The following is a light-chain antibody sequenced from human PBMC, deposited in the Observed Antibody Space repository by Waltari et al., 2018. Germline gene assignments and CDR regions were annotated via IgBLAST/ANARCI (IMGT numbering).Light chain of an antibody. CDR2: HAS. V-gene: IGKV3-15*01. Sequence: EIVMTQSPATLSVSPGERATLSCRASQSIGANVAWYQQRPGQAPRLLLYHASTRATGIPARFSGSGLGTEFTLIINSMQSEDFAVYYCQQYNNWPPVTFGQGTKVEIK. J-gene: IGKJ1*01. CDR3: QQYNNWPPVT. CDR1: QSIGAN.